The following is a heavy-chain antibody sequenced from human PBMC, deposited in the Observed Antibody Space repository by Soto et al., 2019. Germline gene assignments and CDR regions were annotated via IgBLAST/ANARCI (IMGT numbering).Heavy chain of an antibody. CDR1: GFSLITSGVG. J-gene: IGHJ6*02. CDR3: AYLPCSRGSSYWFSFSGMDV. Sequence: QITLKESGPTLVKPTQTLTLTCTFSGFSLITSGVGVAWIRQPPGKALEWLALIYWDDDKRYRPSLESRFTITKESSKNHVVLTMTNMDSVDTATYYCAYLPCSRGSSYWFSFSGMDVWGQGTTVTVSS. V-gene: IGHV2-5*02. D-gene: IGHD2-15*01. CDR2: IYWDDDK.